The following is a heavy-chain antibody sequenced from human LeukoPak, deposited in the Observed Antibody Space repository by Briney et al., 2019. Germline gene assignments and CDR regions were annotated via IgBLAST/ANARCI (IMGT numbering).Heavy chain of an antibody. D-gene: IGHD5-18*01. CDR2: IYYSGST. Sequence: SETLSLTCTVSGGSISTYYWSWIRQPPGKGLEWIGYIYYSGSTNYNPSLKSRVTISVDTSKNQFSLKLSSVTAADTAVYYCARLRVDTAMGPEYYYMDVWGKGTTVTVSS. CDR3: ARLRVDTAMGPEYYYMDV. V-gene: IGHV4-59*01. CDR1: GGSISTYY. J-gene: IGHJ6*03.